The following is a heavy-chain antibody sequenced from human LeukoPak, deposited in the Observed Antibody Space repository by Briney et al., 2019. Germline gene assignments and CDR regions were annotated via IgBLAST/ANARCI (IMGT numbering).Heavy chain of an antibody. J-gene: IGHJ6*03. CDR1: GFTFSSYA. D-gene: IGHD5-24*01. Sequence: GGSLRLSCAASGFTFSSYAMNWVRQAPGKGLEWVSYISSTSRTIYDADSVKGRFTISRDNAKNSLYLQMNSLRDEDTAVYYCARDPLRWLQNNYYYYYMDVWGKGTTVTVPS. V-gene: IGHV3-48*02. CDR3: ARDPLRWLQNNYYYYYMDV. CDR2: ISSTSRTI.